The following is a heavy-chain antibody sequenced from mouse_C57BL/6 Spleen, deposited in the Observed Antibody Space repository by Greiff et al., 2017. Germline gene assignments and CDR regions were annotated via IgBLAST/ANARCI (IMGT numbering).Heavy chain of an antibody. D-gene: IGHD1-1*01. CDR3: ARPYYGRAMDY. CDR1: GYAFSSSW. J-gene: IGHJ4*01. CDR2: IYPGDGDT. Sequence: VKLQESGPELVKPGASVKISCKASGYAFSSSWMHWVKQRPGKGLEWIGRIYPGDGDTNYNGKFKGKATLTADKSSSTAYMQLSSLTSEDSAVYFCARPYYGRAMDYWGQGTSVTVSS. V-gene: IGHV1-82*01.